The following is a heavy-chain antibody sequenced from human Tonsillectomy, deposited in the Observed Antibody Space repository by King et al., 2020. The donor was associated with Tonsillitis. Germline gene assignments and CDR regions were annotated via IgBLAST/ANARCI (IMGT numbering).Heavy chain of an antibody. D-gene: IGHD1-1*01. CDR1: GFTFSSYA. J-gene: IGHJ5*02. V-gene: IGHV3-23*04. CDR3: AKEVGQLKIGNWFDP. CDR2: ISGSGYNT. Sequence: VQLVESGGGLVQPGGSLRLSCAASGFTFSSYAMSWVRQALGKGLEWVSAISGSGYNTDYADSVKGRFTISRDNSKNTLYLQMNSLRAEDTAVYYCAKEVGQLKIGNWFDPWGQGTLVIVSS.